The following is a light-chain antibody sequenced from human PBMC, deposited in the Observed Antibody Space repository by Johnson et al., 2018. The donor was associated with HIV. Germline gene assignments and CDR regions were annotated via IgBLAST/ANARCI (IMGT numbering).Light chain of an antibody. Sequence: QSMLTQPPSVSAAPGQKVTISCSGSSSTIGNNYVSWYQQFPGTAPKLLIYETNKRPSGIPDRFSGSKSGTSATLGITGLQTGDEADYYCGSWDSRLSALYVCVTGTKVAVL. V-gene: IGLV1-51*02. CDR2: ETN. J-gene: IGLJ1*01. CDR1: SSTIGNNY. CDR3: GSWDSRLSALYV.